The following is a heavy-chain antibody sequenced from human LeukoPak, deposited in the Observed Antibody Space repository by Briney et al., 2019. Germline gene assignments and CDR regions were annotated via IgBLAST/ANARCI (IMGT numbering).Heavy chain of an antibody. D-gene: IGHD2-2*01. CDR1: GFTFSSYS. CDR3: AKDIVVVPAARQWFDP. CDR2: IRYDGSNK. V-gene: IGHV3-30*02. J-gene: IGHJ5*02. Sequence: GGSLRLSCAASGFTFSSYSMNWVRQAPGKGLEWVAFIRYDGSNKYYADSVKGRFTIYRDNSKNTLYLQMNSLRAEDTAVYYCAKDIVVVPAARQWFDPWGQGTLVTVSS.